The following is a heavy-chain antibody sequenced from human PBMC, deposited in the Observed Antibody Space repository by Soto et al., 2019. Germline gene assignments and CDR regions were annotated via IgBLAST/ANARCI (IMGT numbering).Heavy chain of an antibody. CDR2: IYYSGST. Sequence: SETMSLTCTVSGGSLSSSSYYWGWIRQPPGKGLEWIGSIYYSGSTYYNPSLKSRVTISVDTSKNQSSLKLSSVTAADTAVYYCARHKVVVVPAATNWFDPWGQGTLVTVSS. D-gene: IGHD2-2*01. V-gene: IGHV4-39*01. CDR3: ARHKVVVVPAATNWFDP. CDR1: GGSLSSSSYY. J-gene: IGHJ5*02.